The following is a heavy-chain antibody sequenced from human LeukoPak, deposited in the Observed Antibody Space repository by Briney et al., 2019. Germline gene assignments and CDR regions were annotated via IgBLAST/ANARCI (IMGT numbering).Heavy chain of an antibody. D-gene: IGHD3-22*01. CDR1: GFTFSSYW. J-gene: IGHJ4*02. CDR2: IKQDGSEK. Sequence: PGGSLRLSCAASGFTFSSYWMSLVRQAPGKGLEWVANIKQDGSEKYYVDSVKGRFTISRDNAKNSLYLQMNSLRAEDTAVYYCARDPYYYDSSGYNVRFDYWGQGTLVTVSS. CDR3: ARDPYYYDSSGYNVRFDY. V-gene: IGHV3-7*01.